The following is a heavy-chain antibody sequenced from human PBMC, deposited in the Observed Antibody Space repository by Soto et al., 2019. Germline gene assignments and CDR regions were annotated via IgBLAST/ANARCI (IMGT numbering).Heavy chain of an antibody. J-gene: IGHJ4*02. CDR2: IDPTTTYI. D-gene: IGHD3-10*01. CDR1: GLSFGAYS. CDR3: GRLRGGPESYYFDY. Sequence: EVQLVESGGGLVKPGGSLGLSCVASGLSFGAYSWNWVRQAPGRGLRWGSSIDPTTTYIYYEDSMRGRFTVSRDNAKNSLYLQMNSLRAEDTAVYYCGRLRGGPESYYFDYWGQGTLVTVSS. V-gene: IGHV3-21*02.